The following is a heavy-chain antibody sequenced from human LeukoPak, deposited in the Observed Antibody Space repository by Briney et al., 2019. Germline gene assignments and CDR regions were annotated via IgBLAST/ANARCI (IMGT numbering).Heavy chain of an antibody. D-gene: IGHD3-10*01. J-gene: IGHJ4*02. V-gene: IGHV3-49*03. Sequence: GGSLRLSCAASGFTFGDYAMSWFRQAPGRGLGWVGFIRSKADGRTTEYAASVTGRFSIASDDTTSNTYQQINNLQTDDTAVYYCAIEYYEGSGSYYTPFDYWGQGTLVTVSS. CDR2: IRSKADGRTT. CDR1: GFTFGDYA. CDR3: AIEYYEGSGSYYTPFDY.